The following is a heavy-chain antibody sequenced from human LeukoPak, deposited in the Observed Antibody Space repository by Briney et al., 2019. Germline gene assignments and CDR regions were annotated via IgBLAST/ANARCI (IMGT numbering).Heavy chain of an antibody. D-gene: IGHD6-6*01. V-gene: IGHV1-46*01. CDR3: AREVQGSSRSGMDV. CDR1: GYTFTSYY. J-gene: IGHJ6*02. CDR2: VNPSDGST. Sequence: ASVTVSCKSSGYTFTSYYMHWVRQPHAQGREWLGIVNPSDGSTSYAQKFQGRVTMTRDTSTSTVYMELSSLRSEDTAVYYCAREVQGSSRSGMDVWGQGTTVTVSS.